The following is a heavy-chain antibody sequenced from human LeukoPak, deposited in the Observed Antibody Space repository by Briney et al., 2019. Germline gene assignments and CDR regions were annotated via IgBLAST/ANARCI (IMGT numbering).Heavy chain of an antibody. V-gene: IGHV3-21*01. Sequence: GGSLRLSCAASGFTFSHFWMSWVRQAPGKGLEWVSSITDSSSFIYYADSVKGRFTISRDNAKNSLYLRMNSLRAAEDTAVYYCARGNQQLVLDYWGQGTLVTVSS. CDR2: ITDSSSFI. D-gene: IGHD6-13*01. CDR1: GFTFSHFW. J-gene: IGHJ4*02. CDR3: ARGNQQLVLDY.